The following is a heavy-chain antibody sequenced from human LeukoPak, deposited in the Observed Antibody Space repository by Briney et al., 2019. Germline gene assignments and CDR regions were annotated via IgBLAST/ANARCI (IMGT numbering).Heavy chain of an antibody. J-gene: IGHJ4*02. Sequence: PSETLSLTCTVSGGSISSSSYYWGWIRQPPRKGLEWIGSIYYSGSTYYNPSLKSRVTISVDTSKNQFSLKLSSVTAADTAVYYCARQKVGATYFDYWGQGTLVTVSS. D-gene: IGHD1-26*01. CDR3: ARQKVGATYFDY. V-gene: IGHV4-39*01. CDR2: IYYSGST. CDR1: GGSISSSSYY.